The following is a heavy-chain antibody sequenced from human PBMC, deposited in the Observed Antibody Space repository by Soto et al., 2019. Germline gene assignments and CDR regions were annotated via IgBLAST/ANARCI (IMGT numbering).Heavy chain of an antibody. CDR3: AKECSSGWYDGY. CDR2: ISYDGSNK. Sequence: GGSLRLSCADSGFTFSSYGMHWVRQAPGKGLEWVAVISYDGSNKYYADSVKGRFTISRDNSKNTLYLQMNSLRAEDTAVYYCAKECSSGWYDGYWGQGTLVTVSS. V-gene: IGHV3-30*18. CDR1: GFTFSSYG. D-gene: IGHD6-19*01. J-gene: IGHJ4*02.